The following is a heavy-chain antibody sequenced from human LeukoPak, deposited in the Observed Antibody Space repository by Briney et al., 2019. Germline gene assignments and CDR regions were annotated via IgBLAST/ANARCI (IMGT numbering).Heavy chain of an antibody. CDR1: GDSVSSNSAA. Sequence: SQTLSLTCAISGDSVSSNSAAWNWIRQSPSRGLEWLGRTYYGSKWYYDYAVSVKSRITINPDTSKNQFSLQLSSVTPEDTAVYYCARDAGAAAGRYFDYWGQGTLATVSS. CDR2: TYYGSKWYY. V-gene: IGHV6-1*01. D-gene: IGHD6-13*01. J-gene: IGHJ4*02. CDR3: ARDAGAAAGRYFDY.